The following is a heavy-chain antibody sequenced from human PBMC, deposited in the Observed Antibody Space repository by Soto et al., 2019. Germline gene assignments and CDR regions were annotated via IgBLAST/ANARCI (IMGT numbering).Heavy chain of an antibody. J-gene: IGHJ5*02. CDR1: GGSISSYY. CDR2: IYTSGST. D-gene: IGHD5-12*01. Sequence: PSETLSLTCTVSGGSISSYYWSWIRQPAGKGLEWIGRIYTSGSTNYNPSLKSRVTMSVDTSKNQFSLKLSSVTAADTAVYYCARVQSGYSGYGYDNWFDPWGQGTLVTVSS. V-gene: IGHV4-4*07. CDR3: ARVQSGYSGYGYDNWFDP.